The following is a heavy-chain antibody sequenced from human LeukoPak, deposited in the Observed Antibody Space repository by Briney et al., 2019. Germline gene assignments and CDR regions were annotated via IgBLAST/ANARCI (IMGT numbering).Heavy chain of an antibody. CDR1: GYTFTGYY. D-gene: IGHD5-24*01. Sequence: ALVKVSCKASGYTFTGYYMHWVRQAPGQGLEWMGWINPNSGGTNYAQKFQGWVTMTRDTSISTAYMELSRLRSDDTAVYYCARAKIMSLEMDVWGQGTTVTVSS. CDR3: ARAKIMSLEMDV. V-gene: IGHV1-2*04. CDR2: INPNSGGT. J-gene: IGHJ6*02.